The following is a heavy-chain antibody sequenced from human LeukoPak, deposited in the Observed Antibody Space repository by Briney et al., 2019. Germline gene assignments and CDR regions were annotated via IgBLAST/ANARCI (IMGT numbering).Heavy chain of an antibody. V-gene: IGHV3-7*01. D-gene: IGHD2-2*01. CDR2: IKQDGSEK. J-gene: IGHJ6*03. CDR3: ARMPLPYYYYYYMDV. Sequence: GGSLRLSCAASGFIVSSNYMSWVRQAPGKGLEWVANIKQDGSEKYYVDSVKGRFTISRDNAKNSLYLQMNSLRAEDTAVYYCARMPLPYYYYYYMDVWGKGTTVTVSS. CDR1: GFIVSSNY.